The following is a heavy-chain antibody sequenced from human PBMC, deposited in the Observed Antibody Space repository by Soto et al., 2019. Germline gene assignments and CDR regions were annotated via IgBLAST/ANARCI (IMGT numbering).Heavy chain of an antibody. D-gene: IGHD2-8*01. V-gene: IGHV3-21*01. Sequence: PGGSLRLSCAASGFTFSSYWMSWVRQAPGKGLEWVSSITSGSSFIDYADSVKGRFTISRDDAKNSLFLQMSSLRADDTAVYYCARSQRNGAMDVWGQGTTVTVSS. J-gene: IGHJ6*02. CDR1: GFTFSSYW. CDR3: ARSQRNGAMDV. CDR2: ITSGSSFI.